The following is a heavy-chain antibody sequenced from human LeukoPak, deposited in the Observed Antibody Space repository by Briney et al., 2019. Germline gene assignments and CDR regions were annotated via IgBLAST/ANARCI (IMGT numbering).Heavy chain of an antibody. CDR1: GVSISSGGYS. CDR2: IYHSGST. J-gene: IGHJ4*02. Sequence: TLSLTCAVSGVSISSGGYSWRWLRQPPGKGLEWIGYIYHSGSTYYNPSLKSRVTISVDRSKNQFSLKLSSVTAADTAVYYCARVVAHTLDYWGQGTLFTVSS. V-gene: IGHV4-30-2*01. CDR3: ARVVAHTLDY.